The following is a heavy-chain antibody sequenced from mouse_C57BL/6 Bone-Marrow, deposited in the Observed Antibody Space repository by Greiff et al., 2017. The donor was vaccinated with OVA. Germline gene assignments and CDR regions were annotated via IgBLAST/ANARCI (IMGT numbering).Heavy chain of an antibody. CDR2: ISSGSSTI. CDR3: ARTQAHYFDY. CDR1: GFTFSDYG. J-gene: IGHJ2*01. Sequence: EVKLVESGGGLVKPGGSLKLSCAASGFTFSDYGMHWVRQAPEKGLEWVAYISSGSSTIYYADTVKGRFTISRDNAKNTLFLQMTSLRSEDTAMYYCARTQAHYFDYWGKGTTLTVSS. D-gene: IGHD3-2*02. V-gene: IGHV5-17*01.